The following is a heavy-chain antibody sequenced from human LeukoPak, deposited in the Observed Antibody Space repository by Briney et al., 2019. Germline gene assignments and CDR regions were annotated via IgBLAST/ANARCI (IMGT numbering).Heavy chain of an antibody. CDR3: AKGDGYTLRGAFDY. V-gene: IGHV3-9*03. J-gene: IGHJ4*02. CDR1: GFTFDDYA. D-gene: IGHD5-24*01. CDR2: ISWNSGSI. Sequence: GGSLRLSCAASGFTFDDYAMHWVRQVPGKGLEWVSGISWNSGSIGYADSVKGRLAISRDNAENSLYLQMNSLRADDMALYYCAKGDGYTLRGAFDYWGQGTLVTVSS.